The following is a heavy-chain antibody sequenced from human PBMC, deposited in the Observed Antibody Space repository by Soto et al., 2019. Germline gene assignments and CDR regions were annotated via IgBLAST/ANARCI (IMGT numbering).Heavy chain of an antibody. V-gene: IGHV4-59*01. CDR1: GCSISIYY. CDR3: ARAQATAMVSLHNWFDP. CDR2: IYYSEST. D-gene: IGHD5-18*01. Sequence: ETLSLTCTVSGCSISIYYCSCIRQPPGKGLEWIGHIYYSESTNCNPSLHSRVTISVATSKNQFSLKLSSVTAANTAVSYCARAQATAMVSLHNWFDPWGQGMLVTVST. J-gene: IGHJ5*02.